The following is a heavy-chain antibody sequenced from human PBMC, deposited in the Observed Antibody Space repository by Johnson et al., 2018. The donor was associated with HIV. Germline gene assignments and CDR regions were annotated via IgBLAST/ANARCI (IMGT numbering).Heavy chain of an antibody. D-gene: IGHD2-15*01. J-gene: IGHJ3*02. Sequence: VQLVESGGGLVQPGGSLRLSCEASGFTVSSNYMNWVRQAPGKGLEWVSVIYSGGSTYYADSVKGRFTISRDKSKNTLYLQLNSLRAEDTAVYHCARERYGSQAIDAFDIWGQGTMVTVSS. CDR3: ARERYGSQAIDAFDI. V-gene: IGHV3-66*01. CDR2: IYSGGST. CDR1: GFTVSSNY.